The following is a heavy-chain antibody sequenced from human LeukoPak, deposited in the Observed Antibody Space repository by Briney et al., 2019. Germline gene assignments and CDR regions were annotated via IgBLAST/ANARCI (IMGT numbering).Heavy chain of an antibody. J-gene: IGHJ1*01. CDR1: GYTFTNYG. D-gene: IGHD4-23*01. CDR2: ISAYNGYT. Sequence: ASVNVSCKASGYTFTNYGFSWVRQAPGQGLEWMGWISAYNGYTDYAQKFQFRVTMTTDTSTSTAYMELRSVRSDDTAVYYCARDKAVTTEVTQHFQHWGQGTLVTVSS. V-gene: IGHV1-18*01. CDR3: ARDKAVTTEVTQHFQH.